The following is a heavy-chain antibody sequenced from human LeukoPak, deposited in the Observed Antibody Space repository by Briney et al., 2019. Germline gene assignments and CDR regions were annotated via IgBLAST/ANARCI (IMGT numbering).Heavy chain of an antibody. V-gene: IGHV3-30*18. Sequence: PGGSLRLSCAASGFTFSSYGMHWVRQAPGKGLEWVAVISYDGSNKYYADSVKGRFTISRDNSKNTLYLQMNSLRAEDTAVYYCAKDRNDAFDIWGQGTMVTVSS. J-gene: IGHJ3*02. D-gene: IGHD1-14*01. CDR3: AKDRNDAFDI. CDR1: GFTFSSYG. CDR2: ISYDGSNK.